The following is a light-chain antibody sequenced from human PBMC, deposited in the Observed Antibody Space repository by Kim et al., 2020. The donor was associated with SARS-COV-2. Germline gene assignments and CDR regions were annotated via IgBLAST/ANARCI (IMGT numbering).Light chain of an antibody. CDR1: QSVSSK. Sequence: EIVMTQSPATLSVSPGERVTLSCRASQSVSSKLAWYQQKPGQAPRLLIYGASTRATGTPARFSGSGSGTEFTLDISGLQSEDIAVYYCQLYDTWPPVTFGGGTKVDIK. V-gene: IGKV3-15*01. J-gene: IGKJ4*01. CDR3: QLYDTWPPVT. CDR2: GAS.